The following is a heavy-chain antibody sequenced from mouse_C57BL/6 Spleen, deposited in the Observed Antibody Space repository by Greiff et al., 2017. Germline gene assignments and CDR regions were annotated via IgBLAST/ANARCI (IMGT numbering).Heavy chain of an antibody. D-gene: IGHD4-1*01. CDR3: ARRLTSLLGLGY. CDR1: GYTFTSYW. CDR2: IDPNSGGT. Sequence: QVQLKASGAELVKPGASVKLSCKASGYTFTSYWMHWVKQRPGRGLEWIGRIDPNSGGTKYNEKFKSKATLTVDKPTSTAYMQLSSLTSEDSAVYYCARRLTSLLGLGYWGQGTTLTVSS. J-gene: IGHJ2*01. V-gene: IGHV1-72*01.